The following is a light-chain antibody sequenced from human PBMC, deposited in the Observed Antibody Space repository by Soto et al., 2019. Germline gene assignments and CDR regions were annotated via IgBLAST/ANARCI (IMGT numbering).Light chain of an antibody. J-gene: IGKJ4*01. CDR3: QQYSSYPLT. CDR1: QAISGY. CDR2: DAA. V-gene: IGKV1-5*01. Sequence: DIQMTPSPSTLSASVADRVTIACRASQAISGYLAWYQRKPGKAPKLLIYDAANLQTGVSSRFSGSGSGTEFTLTINSLQPDDFATYYCQQYSSYPLTFGGGTKV.